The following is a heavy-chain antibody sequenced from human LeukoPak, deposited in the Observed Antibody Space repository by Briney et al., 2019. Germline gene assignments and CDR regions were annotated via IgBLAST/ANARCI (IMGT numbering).Heavy chain of an antibody. CDR1: GYTFTSYG. V-gene: IGHV1-18*01. CDR3: ARDLSTLSPRRFAY. D-gene: IGHD2/OR15-2a*01. Sequence: ASVKVSCKASGYTFTSYGISWVRQAPGQGLEWMGWISAYNGNTNFAQKLQGRVTMTTDTSTSTAYMDLRSLRSDDTAVYYCARDLSTLSPRRFAYWGQGTLVTVSS. CDR2: ISAYNGNT. J-gene: IGHJ4*02.